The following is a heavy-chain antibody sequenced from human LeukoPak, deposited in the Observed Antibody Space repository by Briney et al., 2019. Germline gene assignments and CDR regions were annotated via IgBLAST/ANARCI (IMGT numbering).Heavy chain of an antibody. D-gene: IGHD4-17*01. CDR1: GFTVSSNY. J-gene: IGHJ4*02. Sequence: GGSLRLSCAASGFTVSSNYMSWVRQAPGKGLEWVSVSYSGGSSYYADSVKGRFTISRDNSKNTLYLQMNSLRAADTAVYYCARLRLPDGNNYGDYALDYWGQGTLLTVSS. CDR2: SYSGGSS. V-gene: IGHV3-53*05. CDR3: ARLRLPDGNNYGDYALDY.